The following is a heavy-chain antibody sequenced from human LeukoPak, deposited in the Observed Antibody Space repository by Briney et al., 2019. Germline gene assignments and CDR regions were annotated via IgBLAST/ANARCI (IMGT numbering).Heavy chain of an antibody. V-gene: IGHV4-59*01. J-gene: IGHJ1*01. CDR3: ARGVSYYDSSGYKH. Sequence: PSETLSLTCTVSGGSISSYCWSWIRQPPGKGLEWIGYIYYSGSTNYNPSLKSRVTISVDTSKNQFSLKLSSVTAADTAVYYCARGVSYYDSSGYKHWGQGTLVTVSS. D-gene: IGHD3-22*01. CDR2: IYYSGST. CDR1: GGSISSYC.